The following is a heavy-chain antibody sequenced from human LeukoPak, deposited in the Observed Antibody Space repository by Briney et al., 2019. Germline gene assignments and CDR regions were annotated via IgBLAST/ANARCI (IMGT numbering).Heavy chain of an antibody. J-gene: IGHJ4*02. CDR1: GGSISDYY. Sequence: SETLSLTCTVSGGSISDYYWNWIRQPPGKGLEWIGNIYYTGSTNYNPSLRSRVTISVDTSKNQFSLKLSSVTATDTAIYYCARKSARGGDFDYWGQGTLVTASS. CDR2: IYYTGST. D-gene: IGHD6-6*01. V-gene: IGHV4-59*08. CDR3: ARKSARGGDFDY.